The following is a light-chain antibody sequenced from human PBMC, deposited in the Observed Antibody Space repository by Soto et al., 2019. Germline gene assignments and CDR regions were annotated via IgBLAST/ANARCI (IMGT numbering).Light chain of an antibody. CDR1: QSVGTY. CDR3: QQYNNWPPIT. Sequence: EIVLTQSPGTLSLSPGERATLSCRASQSVGTYLAWYQQKPGQAPRLLFYDASNRAAGIPVRFSGSGSGTEFTLTISSLQSEDFAVYYCQQYNNWPPITFGQGTRLEIK. CDR2: DAS. V-gene: IGKV3-11*01. J-gene: IGKJ5*01.